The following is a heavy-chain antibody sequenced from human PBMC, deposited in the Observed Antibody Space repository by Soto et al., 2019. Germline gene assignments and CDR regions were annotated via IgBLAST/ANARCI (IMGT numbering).Heavy chain of an antibody. J-gene: IGHJ4*02. CDR1: RGTFNNYA. D-gene: IGHD6-13*01. CDR3: AGSYGTSWYGDY. V-gene: IGHV1-69*01. Sequence: QVQLVQSGAEVKKPGSSVKVSCKASRGTFNNYALTWVRQAPGQGLEWMGGIIPISGTINYAQKFQGRLTITADESTHAGYMELTSLTSGDTAVYYCAGSYGTSWYGDYWGQGTLVTVSS. CDR2: IIPISGTI.